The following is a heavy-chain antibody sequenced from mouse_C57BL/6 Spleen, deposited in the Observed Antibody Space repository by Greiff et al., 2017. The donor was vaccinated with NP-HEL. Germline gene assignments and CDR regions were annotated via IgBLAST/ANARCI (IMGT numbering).Heavy chain of an antibody. CDR1: GYTFTSYW. CDR2: IYPGSGST. V-gene: IGHV1-55*01. D-gene: IGHD2-5*01. CDR3: ARSYSNYPYAMDY. Sequence: QVQLQQPGAELVKPGASVKMSRKASGYTFTSYWITWVKQRPGQGLEWIGDIYPGSGSTNYNEKFKSKATLTVDTSSSTAYMQLSSLTSEDSAVYYCARSYSNYPYAMDYWGQGTSVTVSS. J-gene: IGHJ4*01.